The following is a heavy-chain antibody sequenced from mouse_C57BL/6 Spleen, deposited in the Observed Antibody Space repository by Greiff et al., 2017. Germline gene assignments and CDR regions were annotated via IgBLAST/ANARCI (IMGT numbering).Heavy chain of an antibody. Sequence: VQLQQPGAELVKPGASVKLSCKASGYTFTSYWMHWVEQRPGQGLEWIGMIHPNSGSTNYNEKFKSKATLTVDKSSSTAYMQLSSLTSEDSAVYYCARGSTVAGNAMDYWGQGTSVTVSS. CDR2: IHPNSGST. J-gene: IGHJ4*01. D-gene: IGHD1-1*01. CDR3: ARGSTVAGNAMDY. CDR1: GYTFTSYW. V-gene: IGHV1-64*01.